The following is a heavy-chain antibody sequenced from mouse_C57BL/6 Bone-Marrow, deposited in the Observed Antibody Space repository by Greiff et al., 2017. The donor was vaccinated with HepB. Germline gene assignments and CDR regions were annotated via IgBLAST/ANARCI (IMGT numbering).Heavy chain of an antibody. J-gene: IGHJ4*01. V-gene: IGHV1-64*01. D-gene: IGHD3-2*02. CDR3: AVDSSGSYYAMDY. Sequence: QVQLKQPGAELVKPGASVKLSCKASGYTFTSYWMHWVKQRPGQGLEWIGMIHPNSGSTNYNEKFKSKATLTVDKSSSTAYMQLSSLTSEDSAVYYCAVDSSGSYYAMDYWGQGTSVTVSS. CDR2: IHPNSGST. CDR1: GYTFTSYW.